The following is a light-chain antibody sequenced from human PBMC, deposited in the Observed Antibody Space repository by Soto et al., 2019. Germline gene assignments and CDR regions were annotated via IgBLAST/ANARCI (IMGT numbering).Light chain of an antibody. Sequence: DIQMTQSPSSLSASVGDRVTITCRASQSISSYLNWYQQKPGKAPNLLIYAASRLQSGVPSRFSGSESGTDFTLTISSLQPEDFATYYCQQSYSDPYTFGQGTKLEIK. J-gene: IGKJ2*01. CDR2: AAS. V-gene: IGKV1-39*01. CDR1: QSISSY. CDR3: QQSYSDPYT.